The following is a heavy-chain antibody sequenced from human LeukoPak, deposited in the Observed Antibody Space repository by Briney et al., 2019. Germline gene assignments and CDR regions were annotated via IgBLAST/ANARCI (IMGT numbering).Heavy chain of an antibody. D-gene: IGHD1-26*01. CDR3: ARDNGGATTKNEDWGYFDY. Sequence: GGSLRLSCAASGFTFSSYSMNWVRQAPGRGLERVSSISSSSSYIYYADSVKGRFTISRDNAKNSLYLQMNSLRAEDTAVYYCARDNGGATTKNEDWGYFDYWGQGTLVTVSS. CDR2: ISSSSSYI. J-gene: IGHJ4*02. V-gene: IGHV3-21*01. CDR1: GFTFSSYS.